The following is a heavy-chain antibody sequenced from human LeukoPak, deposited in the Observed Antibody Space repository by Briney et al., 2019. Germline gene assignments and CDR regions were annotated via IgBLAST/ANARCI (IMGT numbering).Heavy chain of an antibody. CDR3: VTYQSLGH. Sequence: GGSLRLSCAVSGFPFSEHWMTWVRQAPGKGLEWVANIRKDGSLQYYLDSVKGRFTISRDNAKDSVYLQMNNLRDEDTAVYYCVTYQSLGHWGQGTLVTVSP. D-gene: IGHD2-2*01. V-gene: IGHV3-7*01. CDR2: IRKDGSLQ. CDR1: GFPFSEHW. J-gene: IGHJ4*02.